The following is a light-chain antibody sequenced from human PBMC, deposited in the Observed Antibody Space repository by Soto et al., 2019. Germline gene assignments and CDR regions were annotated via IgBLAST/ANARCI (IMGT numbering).Light chain of an antibody. CDR2: GAS. Sequence: EIGLTQSPVPLSLSPRERGTLSCSASQSVSSSYLAWYQQKPGQAPRLLIYGASSRATGTPDRFSGSGFGTQFTLTISSLQPEDFATYYCQQSYSTPSITFGQGTRLEIK. CDR1: QSVSSSY. J-gene: IGKJ5*01. V-gene: IGKV3-20*01. CDR3: QQSYSTPSIT.